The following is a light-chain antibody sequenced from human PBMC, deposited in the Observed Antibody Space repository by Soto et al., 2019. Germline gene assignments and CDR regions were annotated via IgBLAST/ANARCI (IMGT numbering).Light chain of an antibody. CDR1: RGHSSYA. CDR2: LNSDGSH. CDR3: QTWGTGIQV. V-gene: IGLV4-69*01. Sequence: QPVLTQSPAASASLGASVKLTCTLSRGHSSYAIAWHQQQPEKGPRYLMKLNSDGSHSKGDGIPDRFSGSSSGAERYLTISSLQSEDEADYYCQTWGTGIQVFGGGTQLTVL. J-gene: IGLJ3*02.